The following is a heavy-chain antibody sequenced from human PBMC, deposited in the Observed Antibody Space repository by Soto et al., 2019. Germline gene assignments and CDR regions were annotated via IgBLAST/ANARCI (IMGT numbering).Heavy chain of an antibody. CDR3: ARVNPYYYGSGSYTELLDP. D-gene: IGHD3-10*01. CDR1: GGSISSYY. CDR2: IYTSGST. J-gene: IGHJ5*02. Sequence: SETLSLTCTVSGGSISSYYWSWIRQPAGKGLEWIGRIYTSGSTNYNPSLKSRVTMSVDTSKNQFSLKLSSVTAADTAVYYCARVNPYYYGSGSYTELLDPWGPATLLTVSS. V-gene: IGHV4-4*07.